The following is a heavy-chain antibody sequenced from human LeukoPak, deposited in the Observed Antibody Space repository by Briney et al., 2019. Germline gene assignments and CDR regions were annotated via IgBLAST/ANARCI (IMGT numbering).Heavy chain of an antibody. CDR2: IIPIFGTA. CDR1: GGTFSSYD. CDR3: ARGLGSGSYSFDY. J-gene: IGHJ4*02. D-gene: IGHD1-26*01. Sequence: GASVKVSCKASGGTFSSYDISWVRQAPGQGLEWMGGIIPIFGTANYAQKFQGRVTITADKSTSTAYMELSSLRSEDTAVYYCARGLGSGSYSFDYWGQGTLVTVSS. V-gene: IGHV1-69*06.